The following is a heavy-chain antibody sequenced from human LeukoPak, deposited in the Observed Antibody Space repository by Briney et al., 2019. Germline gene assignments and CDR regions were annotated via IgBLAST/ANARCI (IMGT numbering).Heavy chain of an antibody. CDR1: GYSFTRFY. J-gene: IGHJ4*02. CDR3: ARSVPYSSPSSN. D-gene: IGHD6-13*01. V-gene: IGHV1-2*02. Sequence: ASVKVSCKASGYSFTRFYIQWMRQAPGQGLEWMGWINPNTGDTNSAPKFQGRITLTSDTSIRTAYMEISRLTSDDTAVYFCARSVPYSSPSSNWGQGTLVTVSS. CDR2: INPNTGDT.